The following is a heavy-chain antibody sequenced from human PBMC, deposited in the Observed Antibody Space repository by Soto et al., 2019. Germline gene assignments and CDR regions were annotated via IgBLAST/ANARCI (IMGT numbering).Heavy chain of an antibody. D-gene: IGHD2-2*01. Sequence: PSETLSLTCAVYGGSFSGYYWSWIRQPPGKGLEWIGEINHSGSTNYNASLKSRATISVDTSKNQFSLKLTSVTAADTAVYYCARGIYLGYCSSPTCYSYFNDWGQGTLVTVSS. CDR2: INHSGST. V-gene: IGHV4-34*01. CDR3: ARGIYLGYCSSPTCYSYFND. CDR1: GGSFSGYY. J-gene: IGHJ4*02.